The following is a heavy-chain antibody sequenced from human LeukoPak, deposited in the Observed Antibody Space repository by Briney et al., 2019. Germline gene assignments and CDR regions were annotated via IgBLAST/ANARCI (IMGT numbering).Heavy chain of an antibody. Sequence: ASVKVSCKASGYTFTSYGISWVRQAPGQGLEWMGWISAYNGNTNYAQKLQGRVTMTTDTSTSTAYMELRSLRSDDTAVYYCARGSNALTSPLYFDYWGQGTLVTVSS. CDR3: ARGSNALTSPLYFDY. D-gene: IGHD4/OR15-4a*01. V-gene: IGHV1-18*01. CDR2: ISAYNGNT. CDR1: GYTFTSYG. J-gene: IGHJ4*02.